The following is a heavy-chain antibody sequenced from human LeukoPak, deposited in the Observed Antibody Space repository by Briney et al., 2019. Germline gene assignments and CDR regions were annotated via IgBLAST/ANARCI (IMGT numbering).Heavy chain of an antibody. Sequence: GGSLRLSCAASGFTFSSYSMTWVRQAPGKGLEWVSSISSSSSYIYYAGSVKGRFTISRDNAKNSLYLQMNSLRAEDTAVYYCARDITMVRGDHYLDYWGQGTLVTVSS. CDR3: ARDITMVRGDHYLDY. V-gene: IGHV3-21*01. J-gene: IGHJ4*02. CDR2: ISSSSSYI. CDR1: GFTFSSYS. D-gene: IGHD3-10*01.